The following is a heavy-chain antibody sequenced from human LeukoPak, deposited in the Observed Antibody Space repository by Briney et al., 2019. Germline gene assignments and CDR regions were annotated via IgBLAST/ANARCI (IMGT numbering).Heavy chain of an antibody. Sequence: GASVKVSCKASGYTFTSYDINWVRQATGQGLEWMGIINPSGGSTSYAQKFQGRVTMTRDTSTSAVYMELSSLRSEDTAVYYCARPPGGRDGYFDYWGQGTLVTVSS. CDR1: GYTFTSYD. J-gene: IGHJ4*02. V-gene: IGHV1-46*01. D-gene: IGHD5-24*01. CDR2: INPSGGST. CDR3: ARPPGGRDGYFDY.